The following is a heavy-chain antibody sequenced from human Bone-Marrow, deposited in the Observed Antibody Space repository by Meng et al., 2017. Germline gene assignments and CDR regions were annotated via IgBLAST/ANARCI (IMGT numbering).Heavy chain of an antibody. V-gene: IGHV4-59*02. CDR3: ARYLTVDGNSYGFDY. Sequence: SETLSLTCSVSGGSASGYFWSWIRQPPGKGLGWIGYIYNSGSTNYNPSLKSRVTITIDTSKIQFSLKLRSVTAADTAVYYCARYLTVDGNSYGFDYWGQGTQVTVSS. J-gene: IGHJ4*02. CDR2: IYNSGST. D-gene: IGHD3-16*01. CDR1: GGSASGYF.